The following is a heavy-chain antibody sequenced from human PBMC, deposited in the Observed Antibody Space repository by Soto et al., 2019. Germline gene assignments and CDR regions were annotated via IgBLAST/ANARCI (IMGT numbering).Heavy chain of an antibody. CDR2: ISSTSTYI. V-gene: IGHV3-21*01. CDR3: ARQRGGREGDY. Sequence: LSLSCAASGFSFSDNSMKWVRQAPGKGLEWVSSISSTSTYIFYADSLKGRFTISRDNAKNALFLQMNSLRPEDTAVYYCARQRGGREGDYSGQGTLVTVSS. J-gene: IGHJ4*02. CDR1: GFSFSDNS. D-gene: IGHD1-26*01.